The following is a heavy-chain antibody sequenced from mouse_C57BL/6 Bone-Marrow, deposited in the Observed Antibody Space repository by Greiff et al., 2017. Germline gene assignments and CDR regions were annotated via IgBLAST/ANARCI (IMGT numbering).Heavy chain of an antibody. J-gene: IGHJ2*01. Sequence: QVQLQQPGAELVKPGASVKLSCKASGYTFTSYWMHWVKQRPGRGLEWIGSLDPNSGGPKYNEKFKSKATLTVDTPSSTAYMQLSSLTSEDSAVYYCARSPYYGSPSFDYWGQGTTLTVSS. D-gene: IGHD1-1*01. V-gene: IGHV1-72*01. CDR3: ARSPYYGSPSFDY. CDR1: GYTFTSYW. CDR2: LDPNSGGP.